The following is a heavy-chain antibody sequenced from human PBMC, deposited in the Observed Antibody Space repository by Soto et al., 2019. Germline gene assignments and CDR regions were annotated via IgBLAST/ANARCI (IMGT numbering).Heavy chain of an antibody. D-gene: IGHD3-22*01. CDR1: GGSIRSYY. CDR2: IYYSGST. CDR3: GILVSSGYYNCIVF. Sequence: SETLSLTWTVSGGSIRSYYWSWIRQPPGKGQEWMGYIYYSGSTNYNPSLKSRVTISVDTSKNQFSLKLSSVTAAETAGYYCGILVSSGYYNCIVFWGQGTLVSVSS. V-gene: IGHV4-59*01. J-gene: IGHJ4*02.